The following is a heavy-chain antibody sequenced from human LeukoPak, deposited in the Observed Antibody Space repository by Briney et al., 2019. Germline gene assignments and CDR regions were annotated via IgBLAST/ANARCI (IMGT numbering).Heavy chain of an antibody. CDR2: VYNSGST. V-gene: IGHV4-59*01. J-gene: IGHJ4*02. Sequence: SETLSLTCTVSGGSISNYYWSWIRQPPGKGLEWLGYVYNSGSTHYNPSLKSRITISADTSKNQFSLSLTSVTAADTAVYYCARSGGTWSYNYWGQGTLVTVSS. D-gene: IGHD1-26*01. CDR1: GGSISNYY. CDR3: ARSGGTWSYNY.